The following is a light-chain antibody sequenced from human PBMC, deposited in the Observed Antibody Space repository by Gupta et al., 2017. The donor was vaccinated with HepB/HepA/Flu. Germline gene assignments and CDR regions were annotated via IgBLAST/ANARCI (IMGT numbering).Light chain of an antibody. V-gene: IGKV3-20*01. CDR1: QTISGNF. Sequence: ILLTLSPVTLSLSPGERATLSCRASQTISGNFLTWYQQKPGQAPRPLIHLVSNRVTGIPDRFSGSGSGTEFTLTIDKLEPEDVAMYYCLQDGTIPPTFGRGTKVEIK. CDR3: LQDGTIPPT. CDR2: LVS. J-gene: IGKJ4*01.